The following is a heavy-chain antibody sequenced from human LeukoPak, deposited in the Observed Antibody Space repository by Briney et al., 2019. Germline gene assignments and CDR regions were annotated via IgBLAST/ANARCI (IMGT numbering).Heavy chain of an antibody. D-gene: IGHD6-19*01. V-gene: IGHV3-23*01. CDR1: GLTFSVAG. CDR3: AKRSCSGTTCYPLDY. CDR2: ITGNGGST. Sequence: PGGSLRLCCAASGLTFSVAGMHWVRQAPGKGLEWVSAITGNGGSTYYADSVKGRFTFSRDNSKSTLYLQMNRLRAEDTAIYYCAKRSCSGTTCYPLDYWGQGTLVTVSS. J-gene: IGHJ4*02.